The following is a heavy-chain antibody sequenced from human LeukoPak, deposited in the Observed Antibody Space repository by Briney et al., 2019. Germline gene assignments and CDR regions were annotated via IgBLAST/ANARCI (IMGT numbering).Heavy chain of an antibody. Sequence: SKTLSLTCTVSGGSISSYYWSWIRQPAGKGLEWIGRIYTSGSTNYNPPLKSRVTMSVDTSKNQFSLKLSSVTAADTAVYYCARDALEGFYSYYYTDVWGKGTTVTVSS. CDR2: IYTSGST. D-gene: IGHD3-3*01. CDR1: GGSISSYY. J-gene: IGHJ6*03. CDR3: ARDALEGFYSYYYTDV. V-gene: IGHV4-4*07.